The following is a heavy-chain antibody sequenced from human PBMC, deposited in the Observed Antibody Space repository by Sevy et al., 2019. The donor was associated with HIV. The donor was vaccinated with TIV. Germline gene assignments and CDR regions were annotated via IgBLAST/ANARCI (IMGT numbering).Heavy chain of an antibody. D-gene: IGHD6-19*01. CDR3: EILDSVAGNYYLDY. CDR1: GYSFTSYW. J-gene: IGHJ4*02. V-gene: IGHV5-51*01. CDR2: IYPGDSDT. Sequence: GESLKISCKGSGYSFTSYWIGWVRQMPGKGLEWMGIIYPGDSDTRYSPSFQGQVTLSADKSISTAYLQWSSLKASDTAMYYCEILDSVAGNYYLDYWGQGTLVTVSS.